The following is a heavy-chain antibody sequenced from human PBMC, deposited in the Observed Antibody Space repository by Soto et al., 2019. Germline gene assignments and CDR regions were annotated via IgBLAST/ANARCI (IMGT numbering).Heavy chain of an antibody. V-gene: IGHV4-34*01. CDR2: INHSGST. CDR3: ARGPLPAGFDY. J-gene: IGHJ4*02. Sequence: SETLSLTCAVYGGSFSGYYWSWIRQPPGKGLEWIGEINHSGSTNYNPSLKSRVTISVDTSKNQFSLKLSSVTAADTAVYCCARGPLPAGFDYWGQGTLVTVSS. D-gene: IGHD2-2*01. CDR1: GGSFSGYY.